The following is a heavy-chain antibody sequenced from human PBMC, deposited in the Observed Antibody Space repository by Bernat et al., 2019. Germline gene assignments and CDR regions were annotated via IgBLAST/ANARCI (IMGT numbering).Heavy chain of an antibody. CDR3: ITGWYFDL. Sequence: EVQLVESGGGLLKPGGSLRLSCAGSGFIFSNAWMSWVRQAPGKGLEWVARIKSKPDGETIDYAAPVKGRFTISRDDSKNTVYLQMNGLKTEDTAVCFCITGWYFDLWGRGTLVTVSS. CDR2: IKSKPDGETI. J-gene: IGHJ2*01. V-gene: IGHV3-15*01. CDR1: GFIFSNAW.